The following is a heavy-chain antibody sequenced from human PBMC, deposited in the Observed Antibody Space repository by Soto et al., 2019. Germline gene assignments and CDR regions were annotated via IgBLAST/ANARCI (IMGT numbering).Heavy chain of an antibody. J-gene: IGHJ6*02. Sequence: QVQLVQSGAEVKKPGSSVRVSCKASGTIFSSYTISWVRQAPGQGLEWMGRIIPILGETNSAQKFQRRVTLTADKSTNTAYMQLNSLRLEDTAVYYCARGLGGRMDDWGQGTTVTVSS. CDR1: GTIFSSYT. D-gene: IGHD3-16*01. V-gene: IGHV1-69*08. CDR3: ARGLGGRMDD. CDR2: IIPILGET.